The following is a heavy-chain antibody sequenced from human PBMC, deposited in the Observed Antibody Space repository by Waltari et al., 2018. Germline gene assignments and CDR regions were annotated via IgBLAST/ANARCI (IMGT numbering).Heavy chain of an antibody. CDR3: TRDFYGSGGDWFDP. CDR1: GFAFSEQD. D-gene: IGHD3-10*01. Sequence: EVRLAESGGGLVKPGGSLSRSCTASGFAFSEQDLNWVRQAPGTGLEWVSSIGGTHSNIFYADSVKGRFTVSRDNAKNSLYFQMDNLRAEDSGLYYCTRDFYGSGGDWFDPWGQGTLVTVSS. J-gene: IGHJ5*02. CDR2: IGGTHSNI. V-gene: IGHV3-21*01.